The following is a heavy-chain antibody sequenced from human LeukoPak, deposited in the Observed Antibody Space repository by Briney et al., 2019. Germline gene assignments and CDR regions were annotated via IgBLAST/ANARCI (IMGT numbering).Heavy chain of an antibody. CDR1: GFAVSSNY. CDR2: IYSGGDT. CDR3: AREDIVATSGYYYGMDV. V-gene: IGHV3-53*04. J-gene: IGHJ6*02. D-gene: IGHD5-12*01. Sequence: GGSLRLSCAASGFAVSSNYMSWVRQAPGKGLEWVSVIYSGGDTYYADSVKGRFTISRHNSKNTLYLQMNSLRAEDTAVYYCAREDIVATSGYYYGMDVWGQGTTVTVSS.